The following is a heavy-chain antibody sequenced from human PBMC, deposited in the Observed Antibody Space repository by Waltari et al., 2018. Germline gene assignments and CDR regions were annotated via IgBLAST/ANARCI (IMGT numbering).Heavy chain of an antibody. V-gene: IGHV1-69*01. J-gene: IGHJ4*02. Sequence: QVQLVQSGAEVKKPGSSVKVSCKASGGTFSSYTISWVRQAPGQGLEWMGGIIPIFGTANYAQKFQGRVTITADESTSTAYMELSSLRSEDTAVYYCARATLVIFGVTEYYFDYWGQGTLVTVSS. CDR1: GGTFSSYT. CDR3: ARATLVIFGVTEYYFDY. CDR2: IIPIFGTA. D-gene: IGHD3-10*01.